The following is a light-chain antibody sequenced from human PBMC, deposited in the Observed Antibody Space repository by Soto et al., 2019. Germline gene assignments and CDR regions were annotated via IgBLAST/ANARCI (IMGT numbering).Light chain of an antibody. J-gene: IGKJ1*01. CDR2: KAS. CDR1: QSISTW. V-gene: IGKV1-5*03. CDR3: LLDFRYFWA. Sequence: DIQMTQSPSTLSASVGDRVTITCRASQSISTWLAWYQQEPGKAPKLLIHKASSLQSGVPSRFSGSGSGTDFTLTISSLQPEDFATYYCLLDFRYFWAFGQGTKVDIK.